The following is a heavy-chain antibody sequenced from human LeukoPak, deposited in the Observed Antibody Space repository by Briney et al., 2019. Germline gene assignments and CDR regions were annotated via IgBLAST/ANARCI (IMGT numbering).Heavy chain of an antibody. CDR3: AMTGDLPLFGSG. CDR1: GFTFKTFW. V-gene: IGHV3-7*01. D-gene: IGHD3-3*01. Sequence: PGGSLRLSCAASGFTFKTFWMTWVRQAPGKGLEWVANIKHDGREKHYVDPVKGRFTVSRDNAQNSLHFQMNSLRVDDTAVYYRAMTGDLPLFGSGGGQGTPVTVSS. J-gene: IGHJ4*02. CDR2: IKHDGREK.